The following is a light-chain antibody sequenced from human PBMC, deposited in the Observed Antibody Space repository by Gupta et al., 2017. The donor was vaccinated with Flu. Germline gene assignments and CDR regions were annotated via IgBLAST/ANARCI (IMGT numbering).Light chain of an antibody. Sequence: HPVITQSSSASASLGSSVRLTCTLRNGHNTDIIAWHQQQPGKAPRCLMKLESSGTYRGGSGVPVRFSGSSSGADRYLSISNLQDEDEDDYYCETWGSANYVFGTGTKVSVL. CDR3: ETWGSANYV. J-gene: IGLJ1*01. V-gene: IGLV4-60*02. CDR2: LESSGTY. CDR1: NGHNTDI.